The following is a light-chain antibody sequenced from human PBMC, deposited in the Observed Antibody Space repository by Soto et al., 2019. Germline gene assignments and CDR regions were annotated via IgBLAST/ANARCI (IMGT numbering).Light chain of an antibody. CDR2: DVS. Sequence: QSALTQPRSVSGSPEQSVTISCTGTSSDVGGYDFVSWYQQHPGKAPKLMISDVSKRPSGVPDRFSGSKSGNTASLTISGLQAEDEADYYCCSYAGDLALFGGGTQVTVL. CDR1: SSDVGGYDF. V-gene: IGLV2-11*01. CDR3: CSYAGDLAL. J-gene: IGLJ2*01.